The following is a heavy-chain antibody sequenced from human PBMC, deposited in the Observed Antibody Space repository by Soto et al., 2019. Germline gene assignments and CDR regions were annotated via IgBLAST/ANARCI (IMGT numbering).Heavy chain of an antibody. CDR1: GFTFNSHA. D-gene: IGHD4-17*01. J-gene: IGHJ4*02. CDR2: INGRGDST. CDR3: VKDYGGYEGFDY. Sequence: EVQLLESGGGLVQPGGSLRLSCAASGFTFNSHAMNWVRQAPGKGLEWVSLINGRGDSTYYADSVKGRFTISRDNSKNTLYLRMSSLRAEDTAVYYCVKDYGGYEGFDYWGQGTLVTVSS. V-gene: IGHV3-23*01.